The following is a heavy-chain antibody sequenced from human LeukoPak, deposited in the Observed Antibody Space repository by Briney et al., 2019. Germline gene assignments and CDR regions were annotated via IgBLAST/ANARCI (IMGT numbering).Heavy chain of an antibody. CDR2: ITHTGTRT. J-gene: IGHJ4*02. V-gene: IGHV3-23*01. CDR3: ASSRRGYDTGWNYFDY. D-gene: IGHD6-19*01. CDR1: GFTFNFHA. Sequence: GGSLRLSCTTSGFTFNFHAMTWVRQAPGKGLEWVATITHTGTRTYHADSVKGRFTISRDNSRGTLFLQLSSLRADDTAVYYCASSRRGYDTGWNYFDYWGQGTLVTVSS.